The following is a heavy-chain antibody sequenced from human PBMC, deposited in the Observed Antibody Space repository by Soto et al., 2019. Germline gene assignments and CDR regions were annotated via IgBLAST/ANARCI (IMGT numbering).Heavy chain of an antibody. CDR3: ARAGYSSGWYPDNWFDP. CDR1: GGSISSYY. V-gene: IGHV4-59*01. CDR2: IYYSGST. D-gene: IGHD6-19*01. Sequence: PSETLSLTCTVSGGSISSYYWSWIRQPPGKGLEWIGYIYYSGSTNYNPSLKSRVTISVDTSKNQFSLKLSSVTAADTAVYYCARAGYSSGWYPDNWFDPWGQGTLVTVSS. J-gene: IGHJ5*02.